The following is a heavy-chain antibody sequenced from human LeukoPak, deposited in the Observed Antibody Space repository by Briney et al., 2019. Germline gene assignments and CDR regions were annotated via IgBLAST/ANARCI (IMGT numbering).Heavy chain of an antibody. V-gene: IGHV3-23*01. D-gene: IGHD5-18*01. CDR3: ARGHSNGLYYFDY. J-gene: IGHJ4*02. CDR2: ISDSGVST. Sequence: PGGSLRLSRVASGFTFSAYAMSWVRQAPGKGLEWVSTISDSGVSTYYADSVKGRFTISRDNSKNTLYLQMNSLRAEDTAVYYCARGHSNGLYYFDYWGQGTLVTVSS. CDR1: GFTFSAYA.